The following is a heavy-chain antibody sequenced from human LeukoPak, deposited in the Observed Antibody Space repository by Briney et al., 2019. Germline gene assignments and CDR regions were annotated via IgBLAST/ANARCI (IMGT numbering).Heavy chain of an antibody. CDR2: ISYDGSNK. CDR1: GFTFSSYG. D-gene: IGHD4-11*01. Sequence: QPGGSLRLSCAASGFTFSSYGMHWVRQAPGKGLEWVAVISYDGSNKYYADSVKGRFTISRDNSKNTLYLQMNSLRAEDTAVYYCAKVHPPYSNYDGSDYWGQGTLVTVSS. V-gene: IGHV3-30*18. CDR3: AKVHPPYSNYDGSDY. J-gene: IGHJ4*02.